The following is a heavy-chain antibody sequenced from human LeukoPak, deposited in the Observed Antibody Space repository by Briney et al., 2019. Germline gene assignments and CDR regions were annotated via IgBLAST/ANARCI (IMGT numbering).Heavy chain of an antibody. D-gene: IGHD3-10*01. CDR3: AKDRKWSYYGCDY. CDR2: ISHDGSNK. Sequence: QSGGSRRLFCAAYKFTLSDYGIHWVRQAGGGGREWVALISHDGSNKYYAVSAKGRFTITRDNSKNTLYLEMNSQRVEDTAVYYCAKDRKWSYYGCDYWGQGTLVTVSS. V-gene: IGHV3-30*18. J-gene: IGHJ4*02. CDR1: KFTLSDYG.